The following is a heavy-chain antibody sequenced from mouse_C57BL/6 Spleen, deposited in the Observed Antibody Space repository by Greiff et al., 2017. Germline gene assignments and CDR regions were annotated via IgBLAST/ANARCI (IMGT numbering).Heavy chain of an antibody. J-gene: IGHJ3*01. V-gene: IGHV1-61*01. CDR2: IYPSDSET. D-gene: IGHD4-1*01. Sequence: VQLQQPGAELVRPGSSVKLSCKASGYTFTSYWMDWVKQRPGQGLEWIGNIYPSDSETHYNQKFKDKATLTVDTSSSTAYMQLSSLTSEDSAVYYFGANWEGWFAYWGQGTLVTVSA. CDR1: GYTFTSYW. CDR3: GANWEGWFAY.